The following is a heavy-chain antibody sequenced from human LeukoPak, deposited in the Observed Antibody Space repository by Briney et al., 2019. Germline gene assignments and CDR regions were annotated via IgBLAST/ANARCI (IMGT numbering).Heavy chain of an antibody. CDR3: ATEAPRNAPFWSGYRDFDD. CDR1: GYTLTELS. Sequence: ASVKVSCKVAGYTLTELSMHWVRQAPGKGLEWMGGFDPEDGETIYAQKFQGRVTMTEDTSTDTAYMELSSLRSEDTAVYYCATEAPRNAPFWSGYRDFDDWGQGTLVTVSS. J-gene: IGHJ4*02. V-gene: IGHV1-24*01. D-gene: IGHD3-3*01. CDR2: FDPEDGET.